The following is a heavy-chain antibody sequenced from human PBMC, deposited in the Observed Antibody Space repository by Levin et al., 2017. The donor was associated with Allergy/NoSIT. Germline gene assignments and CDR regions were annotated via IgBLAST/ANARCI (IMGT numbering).Heavy chain of an antibody. CDR2: INPSGGST. Sequence: ASVKVSCKASGYTFTSYYMHWVRQAPGQGLEWMGIINPSGGSTSYAQKFQGRVTMTRGTSTSTVYMELSSLRSEDTAVYYCARATVTTLYYYGMDGWGQGTTVTVSS. CDR3: ARATVTTLYYYGMDG. CDR1: GYTFTSYY. J-gene: IGHJ6*02. V-gene: IGHV1-46*01. D-gene: IGHD4-17*01.